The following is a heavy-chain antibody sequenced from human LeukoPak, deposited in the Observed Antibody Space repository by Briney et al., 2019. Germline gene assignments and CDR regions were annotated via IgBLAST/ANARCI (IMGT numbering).Heavy chain of an antibody. CDR3: ARVGRAARPKDFGY. Sequence: ASVKVSCKASGYTFTSYGISWVRQAPGQGLEWMGWINPNSGGTNYAQKFQGRVTMTRDTSISTAYMELSRLRSDDTAVYYCARVGRAARPKDFGYWGQGTLVTVSS. J-gene: IGHJ4*02. V-gene: IGHV1-2*02. D-gene: IGHD6-6*01. CDR2: INPNSGGT. CDR1: GYTFTSYG.